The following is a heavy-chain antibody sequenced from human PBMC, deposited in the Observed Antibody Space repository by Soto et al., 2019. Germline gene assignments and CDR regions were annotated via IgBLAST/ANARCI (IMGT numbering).Heavy chain of an antibody. J-gene: IGHJ4*02. CDR1: GGSISTHY. CDR2: IYSSGTT. D-gene: IGHD5-12*01. CDR3: ARGRRGYSGYESENYYFDY. Sequence: SETLSLTCTVSGGSISTHYGTWIRQPAGKGLEYIGHIYSSGTTNYNPSLKSRVSMSVDPSKTHFSLRLKSVTTADTAVYYCARGRRGYSGYESENYYFDYWGQGTLVTVSS. V-gene: IGHV4-4*07.